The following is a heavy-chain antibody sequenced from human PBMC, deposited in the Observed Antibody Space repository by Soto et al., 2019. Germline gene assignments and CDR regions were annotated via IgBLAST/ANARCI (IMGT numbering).Heavy chain of an antibody. CDR1: GYTFIGSA. Sequence: QVQLVQSGGEEKKPGASVKVSCEASGYTFIGSAIHWLRQAPGQRLEWMGWINPGNGNTRYSQKFLGRVTIIKDPSASTVYLELGSLRSEDTAVYYCARSAISPYGGLIGPFDYWGQGNLVTVSS. J-gene: IGHJ4*02. CDR2: INPGNGNT. V-gene: IGHV1-3*05. CDR3: ARSAISPYGGLIGPFDY. D-gene: IGHD3-16*02.